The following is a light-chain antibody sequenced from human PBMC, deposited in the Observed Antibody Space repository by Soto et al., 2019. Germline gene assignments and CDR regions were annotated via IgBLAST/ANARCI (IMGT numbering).Light chain of an antibody. CDR2: GAS. Sequence: EVVLNQSPCTLSVSPCERATLSFSASQSVSSNYLAWYQQRPGQAPRLLIYGASSRATGIPDRFSGSGSGTDFTLTISSLDPEDSAVYYCQQYGSSPRTFGQGTKVDIK. CDR3: QQYGSSPRT. J-gene: IGKJ1*01. V-gene: IGKV3-20*01. CDR1: QSVSSNY.